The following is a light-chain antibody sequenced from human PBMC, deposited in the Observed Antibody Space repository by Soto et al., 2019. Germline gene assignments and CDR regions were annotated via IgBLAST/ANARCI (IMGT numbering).Light chain of an antibody. CDR2: AVS. CDR1: QSISSY. J-gene: IGKJ3*01. Sequence: DIEMTQSPSSLSASVGDRVTITCRASQSISSYLNWYQQKPGKAPRLLIYAVSNLQSGVPSRFSGSGSETDFTLTISSLQPEDFATYYCQQNYITPLAFGPGTKVDIK. V-gene: IGKV1-39*01. CDR3: QQNYITPLA.